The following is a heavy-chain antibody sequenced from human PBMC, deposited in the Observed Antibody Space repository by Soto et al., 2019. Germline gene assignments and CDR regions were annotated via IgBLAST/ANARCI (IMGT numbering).Heavy chain of an antibody. CDR3: ASHPGYSSGWYNY. CDR2: INSDGITT. V-gene: IGHV3-74*01. Sequence: GVSLRVSCKAPGFTFGSYCMHWVRQAAGKGLVWVSRINSDGITTNYADSVKGRFTISRDNAKNTLYLQMNSLSAEDTAVYYCASHPGYSSGWYNYWGQGTLVTVSS. D-gene: IGHD6-19*01. J-gene: IGHJ4*02. CDR1: GFTFGSYC.